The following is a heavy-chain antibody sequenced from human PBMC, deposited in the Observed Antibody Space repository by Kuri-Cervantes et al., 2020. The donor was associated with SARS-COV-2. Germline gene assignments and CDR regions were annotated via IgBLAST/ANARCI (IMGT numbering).Heavy chain of an antibody. CDR3: ARLVVPAAPSDY. V-gene: IGHV4-61*09. D-gene: IGHD2-2*01. Sequence: SETLSLTCAVSGVSVSGGTYYWSWIRQPAGKGLEWIGHLDTSGSTTYNPSLKSRVTISVDTSKNQFSLKLSSVTAADTAVYYCARLVVPAAPSDYWGQGTLVTVSS. J-gene: IGHJ4*02. CDR2: LDTSGST. CDR1: GVSVSGGTYY.